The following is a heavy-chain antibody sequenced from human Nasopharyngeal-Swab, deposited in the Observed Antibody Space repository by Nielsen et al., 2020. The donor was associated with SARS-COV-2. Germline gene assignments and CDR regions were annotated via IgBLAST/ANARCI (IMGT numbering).Heavy chain of an antibody. Sequence: SLRLSCPPSGFTSGDYAISWVRQPPGKGLEWVGFIRSKAYGGTTEYAASVKGRFTISRDDSKSIAYLQMNRLKTEDTAVYYCTFDSSGYYPHDAFDIWGQGTMVTVSS. CDR3: TFDSSGYYPHDAFDI. V-gene: IGHV3-49*04. D-gene: IGHD3-22*01. J-gene: IGHJ3*02. CDR1: GFTSGDYA. CDR2: IRSKAYGGTT.